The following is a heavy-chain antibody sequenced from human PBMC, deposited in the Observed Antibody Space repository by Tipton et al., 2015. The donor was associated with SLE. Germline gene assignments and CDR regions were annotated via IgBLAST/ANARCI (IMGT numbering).Heavy chain of an antibody. V-gene: IGHV4-39*07. CDR1: GDSISSSSYY. CDR2: VYYTGNT. D-gene: IGHD5-12*01. CDR3: ARVGDVNLVPTRSDRHFDH. J-gene: IGHJ4*02. Sequence: TLSLTCIVSGDSISSSSYYWGWIRQPPGKGLEWVGTVYYTGNTFYNPSLKSRVTILVDTSKNQFSLKLSSVTAADTAVYYCARVGDVNLVPTRSDRHFDHWGQGTLVTVSS.